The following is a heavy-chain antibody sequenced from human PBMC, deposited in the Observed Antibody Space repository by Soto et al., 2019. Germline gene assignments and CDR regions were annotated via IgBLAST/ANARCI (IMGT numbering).Heavy chain of an antibody. CDR2: INPNSGGT. Sequence: ASVKVSCKASGYTFTGYYMHWVRQAPGQGLEWMGWINPNSGGTNYAQKFQGWVTMTRDTSISTAYMELSRLRSDDTAVYYCVRDSGQWLVLNYGMDVWGQGTTVTVSS. CDR1: GYTFTGYY. V-gene: IGHV1-2*04. D-gene: IGHD6-19*01. CDR3: VRDSGQWLVLNYGMDV. J-gene: IGHJ6*02.